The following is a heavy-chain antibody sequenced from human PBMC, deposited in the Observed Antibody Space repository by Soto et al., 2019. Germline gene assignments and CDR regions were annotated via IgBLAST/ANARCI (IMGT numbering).Heavy chain of an antibody. J-gene: IGHJ5*02. D-gene: IGHD2-2*01. V-gene: IGHV1-18*01. CDR2: ISAYNGNT. CDR1: GYTFTSYG. Sequence: ASVKVSCKASGYTFTSYGISWVRQAHGQGLEWMGWISAYNGNTNYAQKLQGRVTMTTDTSTSTAYMELRSLRSDDTAVYYCARAVIVVVPAAMYNWFDPWGQGTLVTVSS. CDR3: ARAVIVVVPAAMYNWFDP.